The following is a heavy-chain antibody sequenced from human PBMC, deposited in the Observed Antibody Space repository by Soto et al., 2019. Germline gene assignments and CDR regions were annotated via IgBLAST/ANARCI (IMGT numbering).Heavy chain of an antibody. CDR1: SGSISSSNW. V-gene: IGHV4-4*02. D-gene: IGHD3-3*01. CDR3: ARLSYGNSDFGVV. Sequence: SETLSLTCAVSSGSISSSNWWSWVRQPPGKGLEWIGEIYHSGSTNYNPSLKSRVTISVDKSKNQFSLKLSSVTAADTAVYYCARLSYGNSDFGVVWGQGTLVTVSS. J-gene: IGHJ4*02. CDR2: IYHSGST.